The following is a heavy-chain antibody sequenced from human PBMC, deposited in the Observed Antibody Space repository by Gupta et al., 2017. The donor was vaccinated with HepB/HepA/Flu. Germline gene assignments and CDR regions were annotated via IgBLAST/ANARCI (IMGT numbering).Heavy chain of an antibody. CDR2: MNPNNENT. J-gene: IGHJ6*02. CDR1: GYTFTGYD. Sequence: QVQLVQSGAEMKKPGASVKVSCKASGYTFTGYDIHWVRQATRQGLEWMGWMNPNNENTGNAQKFQGRVTMTSNTSISTAYMELSSLRSEDTAVDYCARARLRRNGLDVWGQGTTGTVSS. D-gene: IGHD6-6*01. V-gene: IGHV1-8*01. CDR3: ARARLRRNGLDV.